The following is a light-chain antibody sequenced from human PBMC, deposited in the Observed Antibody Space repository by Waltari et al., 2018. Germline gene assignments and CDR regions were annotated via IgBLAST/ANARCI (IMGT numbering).Light chain of an antibody. CDR2: AAS. CDR1: QSIASF. CDR3: QQSYKTPPLT. J-gene: IGKJ4*01. V-gene: IGKV1-39*01. Sequence: DIQMSQYPASLSASVGDRVTIPCRASQSIASFLNWYQQKPGKAPKLLIYAASSLQSGVPSRFSASGSGTDFTLTISSLQPEDFATYYCQQSYKTPPLTFGGGTKVEMK.